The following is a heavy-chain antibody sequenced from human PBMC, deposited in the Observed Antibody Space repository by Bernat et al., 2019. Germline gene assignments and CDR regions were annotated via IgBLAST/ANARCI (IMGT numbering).Heavy chain of an antibody. CDR1: GFSFSTYG. Sequence: QVQLVESGGGVVQPGRSLRLSCAASGFSFSTYGIQWVRQAPGKGLEWVAVVSSDGHTKIYVDSVKGRFAISRDNSKNTLYLQMNSLRVEDTAVFYCVKEGHSRGYGAYFDSWGQGALVTVSS. CDR2: VSSDGHTK. J-gene: IGHJ4*02. V-gene: IGHV3-30*18. CDR3: VKEGHSRGYGAYFDS. D-gene: IGHD6-25*01.